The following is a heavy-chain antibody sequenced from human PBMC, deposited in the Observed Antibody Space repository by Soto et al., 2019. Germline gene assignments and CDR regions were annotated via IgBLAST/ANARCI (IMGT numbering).Heavy chain of an antibody. D-gene: IGHD3-9*01. Sequence: QVQLVQSWAEVKKPGASMKVSCQASGYTFTGYYLHWVRQAPGQGLEWMGWINPKSGATNHTQKFQGRVTMTRDTSISTAYRELSRLRSDDTAVYSCATSDRGDGLKLDVWGQGTPVTVSS. CDR1: GYTFTGYY. CDR3: ATSDRGDGLKLDV. J-gene: IGHJ6*02. CDR2: INPKSGAT. V-gene: IGHV1-2*02.